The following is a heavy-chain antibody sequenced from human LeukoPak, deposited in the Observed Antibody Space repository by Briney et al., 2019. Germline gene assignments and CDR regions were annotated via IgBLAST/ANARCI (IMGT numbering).Heavy chain of an antibody. CDR3: AKGENDFWSGYHPPADY. D-gene: IGHD3-3*01. CDR2: ISGSGGST. CDR1: GFTFSSYA. J-gene: IGHJ4*02. Sequence: GGSLRLSCAASGFTFSSYAMSWVRQAPGKGLEWVSAISGSGGSTYYADSVKGRFTISRDNSKNTLYLQMNSLRAEDTAVYYCAKGENDFWSGYHPPADYWGQGTLVTVSS. V-gene: IGHV3-23*01.